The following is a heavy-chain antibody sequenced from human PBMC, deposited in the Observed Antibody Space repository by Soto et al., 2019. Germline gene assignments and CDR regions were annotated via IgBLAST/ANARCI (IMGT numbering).Heavy chain of an antibody. Sequence: EVQLLESGGGLVQPGGSLRLSCAASGFTFSSYAMSWVRQAPGKGLEWVSAISGSGGSRYYADSVKGRFTISRDNSKNTLYLQMNSLRAEDTAVYYCAKKPPRYCSSTSCYGGFDPWGQGTLVTVSS. D-gene: IGHD2-2*01. CDR3: AKKPPRYCSSTSCYGGFDP. CDR1: GFTFSSYA. J-gene: IGHJ5*02. CDR2: ISGSGGSR. V-gene: IGHV3-23*01.